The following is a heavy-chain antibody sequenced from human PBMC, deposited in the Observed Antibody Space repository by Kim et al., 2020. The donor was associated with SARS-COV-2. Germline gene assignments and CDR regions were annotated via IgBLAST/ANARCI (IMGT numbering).Heavy chain of an antibody. CDR1: GYTFTSYG. Sequence: ASVKVSCKASGYTFTSYGINWVRQAPGQGLEWMGWISAYNGNTNYAQKLQGRVTMTTDTSTSTAYMELRSLRSDDTAVYYCARDIVPPSPYYYYYGMDVWGQGTTVTVSS. CDR2: ISAYNGNT. J-gene: IGHJ6*02. CDR3: ARDIVPPSPYYYYYGMDV. V-gene: IGHV1-18*01. D-gene: IGHD1-26*01.